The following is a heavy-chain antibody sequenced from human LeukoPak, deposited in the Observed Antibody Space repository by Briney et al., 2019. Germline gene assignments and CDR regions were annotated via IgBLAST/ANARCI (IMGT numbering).Heavy chain of an antibody. CDR1: GFTFSSYA. V-gene: IGHV3-23*01. J-gene: IGHJ4*02. Sequence: GGSLRLSCAASGFTFSSYAMSWVRQAPGKGLEWVSAIGGSGGSTYYADSVRGRFTISRDNSKNTLYLQMNSLRDEDTGVYYCAIMHGYYDGSGFWVQWGQGTLVTVSS. CDR3: AIMHGYYDGSGFWVQ. CDR2: IGGSGGST. D-gene: IGHD3-22*01.